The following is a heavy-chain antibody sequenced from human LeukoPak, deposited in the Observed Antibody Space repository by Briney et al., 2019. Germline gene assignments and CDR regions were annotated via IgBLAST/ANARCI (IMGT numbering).Heavy chain of an antibody. CDR3: ARGDVWGSYRYENNWFDP. CDR1: GFTFSTYS. CDR2: ISSSSTYI. J-gene: IGHJ5*02. Sequence: GGSLRLSCAASGFTFSTYSMNWVRQAPGKGLEWVSSISSSSTYIYYADSVKGRFTISRDNAKNSLYLQMNSLRAEDTAVYHCARGDVWGSYRYENNWFDPWGQGTLVTVSS. D-gene: IGHD3-16*02. V-gene: IGHV3-21*01.